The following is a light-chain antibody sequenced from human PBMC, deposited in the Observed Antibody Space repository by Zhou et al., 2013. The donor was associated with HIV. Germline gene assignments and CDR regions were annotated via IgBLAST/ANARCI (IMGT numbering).Light chain of an antibody. V-gene: IGKV1-5*03. J-gene: IGKJ1*01. CDR3: QQYNSHSRT. Sequence: DIQMTQSPSTLSASVGDRVTITCRASQSASKWLAWYQQIPGKAPKLLIHETSKLQTGVPSRFSGGGSGTQFTLTIDNLQPDDFATYYCQQYNSHSRTFGQGTSV. CDR2: ETS. CDR1: QSASKW.